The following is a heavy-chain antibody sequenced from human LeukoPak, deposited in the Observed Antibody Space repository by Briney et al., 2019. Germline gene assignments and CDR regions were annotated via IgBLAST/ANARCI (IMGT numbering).Heavy chain of an antibody. CDR1: GGSISSYY. CDR3: ARAGGSWFPTIDY. CDR2: IYYSGST. J-gene: IGHJ4*02. Sequence: SGTLSLTCTVSGGSISSYYWSWVRQPPGKGLEWIGYIYYSGSTTYNPSLKSRVTISVDTSKNQFSLKLSSVTAADTAVYYCARAGGSWFPTIDYWGQGTLVTVSS. V-gene: IGHV4-59*01. D-gene: IGHD6-13*01.